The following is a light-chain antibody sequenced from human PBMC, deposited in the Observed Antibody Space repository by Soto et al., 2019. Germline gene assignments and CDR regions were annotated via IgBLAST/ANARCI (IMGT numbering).Light chain of an antibody. V-gene: IGLV2-14*01. CDR1: SSDVGGYNY. CDR3: SSYTSGSTLYV. Sequence: QSVLTQPASVSGSPGQSITISCTGTSSDVGGYNYVSWYQQHPGKAPQLIIFEVTSRPSWASHRFSGSRSGNTASLTISGLQAEDEADYYCSSYTSGSTLYVFGTGTKDTVL. CDR2: EVT. J-gene: IGLJ1*01.